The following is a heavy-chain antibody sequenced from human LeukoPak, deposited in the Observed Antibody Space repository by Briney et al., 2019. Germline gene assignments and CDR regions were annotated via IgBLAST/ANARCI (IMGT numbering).Heavy chain of an antibody. CDR2: ISGSGGNT. CDR3: AKAVTGSYYTGLGS. D-gene: IGHD1-26*01. CDR1: GFTFSGYA. Sequence: GGSLRLSCAASGFTFSGYAMSWVRQAPGKGLEWVSAISGSGGNTYYADSVKGRFTISRDNSKNTLYLQINSLRAEDTAAYYCAKAVTGSYYTGLGSWGQGTLVTVSS. J-gene: IGHJ4*02. V-gene: IGHV3-23*01.